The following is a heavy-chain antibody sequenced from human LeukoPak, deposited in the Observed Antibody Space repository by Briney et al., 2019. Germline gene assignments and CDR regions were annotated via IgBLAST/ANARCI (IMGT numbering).Heavy chain of an antibody. D-gene: IGHD2-15*01. V-gene: IGHV1-2*02. CDR2: INPNSGDT. CDR1: GYTFTGYY. J-gene: IGHJ4*02. CDR3: ARDQAFVYCSGGTCYDDY. Sequence: GASVKVSCKASGYTFTGYYMHWVRQAPGQGLECIGWINPNSGDTHYAQKFQGRVTMTRDTSINTAYMELSRLRSDDTAVYYCARDQAFVYCSGGTCYDDYWGQGSLVTVSS.